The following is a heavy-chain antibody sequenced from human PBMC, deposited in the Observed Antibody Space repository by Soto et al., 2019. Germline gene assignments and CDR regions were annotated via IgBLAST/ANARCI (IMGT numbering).Heavy chain of an antibody. CDR3: ARSLGGYCTNGVCSPPDYYYYGMDV. Sequence: QVQLVQSGAEVKKPGSSVKVSCKASGGTFSSYAISWVRQAPGQGLEWMGGIIPIFGTANYAQKFQGRVTITADESTSTAYMELSSLRSEDTAVYYCARSLGGYCTNGVCSPPDYYYYGMDVWGQGTTVTVSS. CDR1: GGTFSSYA. CDR2: IIPIFGTA. D-gene: IGHD2-8*01. J-gene: IGHJ6*02. V-gene: IGHV1-69*01.